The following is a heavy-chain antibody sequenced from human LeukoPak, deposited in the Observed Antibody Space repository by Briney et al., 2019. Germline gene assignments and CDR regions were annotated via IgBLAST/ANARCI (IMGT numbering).Heavy chain of an antibody. Sequence: GGSLRLSCSASGFTFSSYAMHWGRQAPGKGVEYVSAISSNGGSTYYADSVKGRFTISGDNSKNTLYLQMSSLRAEDTAVYYCVPYYGDYVDFDYWGQGTLVTVSS. CDR1: GFTFSSYA. V-gene: IGHV3-64D*06. D-gene: IGHD4-17*01. CDR2: ISSNGGST. J-gene: IGHJ4*02. CDR3: VPYYGDYVDFDY.